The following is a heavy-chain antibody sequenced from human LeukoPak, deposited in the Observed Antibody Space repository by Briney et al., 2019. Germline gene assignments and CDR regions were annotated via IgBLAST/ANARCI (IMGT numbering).Heavy chain of an antibody. Sequence: PSETLSLTCTVSRYSISSGYYWGWIWQPPGKGLEWIGSIYHSGGTYYNPSLKSRVTISVDTSKNQFSLKLSSVTAADTAVYYCAGNEDYYGSGSVDYWGQGTLVTVSS. CDR3: AGNEDYYGSGSVDY. CDR1: RYSISSGYY. D-gene: IGHD3-10*01. J-gene: IGHJ4*02. CDR2: IYHSGGT. V-gene: IGHV4-38-2*02.